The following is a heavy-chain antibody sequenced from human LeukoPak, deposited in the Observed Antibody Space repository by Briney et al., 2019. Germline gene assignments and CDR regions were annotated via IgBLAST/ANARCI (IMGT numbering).Heavy chain of an antibody. CDR2: IKQDGSEK. D-gene: IGHD1-26*01. J-gene: IGHJ4*02. V-gene: IGHV3-7*01. CDR3: ARDPFSGSYGEGY. Sequence: GGSLRLSCAASGIRFSSYWMSWVRQAPGKGLEWVANIKQDGSEKNYVDSVKGRFTISRDNAKDSLYLQMSSLRAEDTAVYYCARDPFSGSYGEGYWGQGTLVTVSS. CDR1: GIRFSSYW.